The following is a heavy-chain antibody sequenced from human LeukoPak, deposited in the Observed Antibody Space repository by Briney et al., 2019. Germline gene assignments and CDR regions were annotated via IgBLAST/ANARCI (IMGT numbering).Heavy chain of an antibody. CDR3: ARQYSGDSRSPFFDY. D-gene: IGHD5-18*01. J-gene: IGHJ4*02. CDR1: GGSISSSSYC. Sequence: SETLSLTCTVSGGSISSSSYCWGWIRQPPGKGLEWIGSVCYSGSTYYNPSLKSRVTISVDTSKNQFSLKLSSVTATDTAVYYCARQYSGDSRSPFFDYWGQGTLVTVSS. V-gene: IGHV4-39*01. CDR2: VCYSGST.